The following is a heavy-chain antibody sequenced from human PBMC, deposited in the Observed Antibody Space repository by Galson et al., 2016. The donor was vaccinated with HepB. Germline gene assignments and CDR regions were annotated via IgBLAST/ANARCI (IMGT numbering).Heavy chain of an antibody. CDR2: IYSSGDT. CDR3: ASPVPLGD. D-gene: IGHD2-21*01. J-gene: IGHJ4*02. CDR1: GFTFSTYS. V-gene: IGHV3-53*01. Sequence: SLRLSCAVSGFTFSTYSMNWVRQAPGKGLEWVSIIYSSGDTYYADSVQGRFTISRDNSKNTLYLQMNSLRVEDTAVYYCASPVPLGDWGQGTLVTVSS.